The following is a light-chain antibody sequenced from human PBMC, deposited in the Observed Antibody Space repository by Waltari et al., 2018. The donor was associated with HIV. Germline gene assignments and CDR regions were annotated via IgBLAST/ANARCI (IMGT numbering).Light chain of an antibody. J-gene: IGKJ1*01. CDR1: QDISTW. CDR2: GSS. Sequence: DIQMTQSPSSASASVGDRVTITCRASQDISTWLAWYQQKPGKAPNLLISGSSYLESGVPSRFSGSESGTTFTLTINSLQTEDFATYFCQQTNTFPWTFGQGTRVDIK. CDR3: QQTNTFPWT. V-gene: IGKV1D-12*01.